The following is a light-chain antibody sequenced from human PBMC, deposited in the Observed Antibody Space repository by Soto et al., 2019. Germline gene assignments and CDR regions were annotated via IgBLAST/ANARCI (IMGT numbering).Light chain of an antibody. J-gene: IGKJ2*01. CDR1: QDIINY. CDR2: AAS. CDR3: QNYKSAPNT. Sequence: DIQMTQSPSSLSASVGDRVTITCRASQDIINYLAWYQQKPGKVPKLLIYAASTLPTGVQSRFSGSGSGTVFTLPINSLQPEDVATYYCQNYKSAPNTFGRGTRLEIK. V-gene: IGKV1-27*01.